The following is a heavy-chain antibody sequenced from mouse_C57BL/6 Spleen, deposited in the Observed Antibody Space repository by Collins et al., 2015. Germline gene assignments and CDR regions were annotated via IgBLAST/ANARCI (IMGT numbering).Heavy chain of an antibody. Sequence: QIQLVQSGPELKKPGETVKISCKASGYTFTDYSMHWVKQAPGKGLKWMGWINTETGEPTYADDFKGRFAFSLETSASTAYLQINNLKNEDTATYFCANYYGFPFAYWGQGTLVTVSA. D-gene: IGHD1-2*01. CDR2: INTETGEP. J-gene: IGHJ3*01. CDR1: GYTFTDYS. V-gene: IGHV9-2-1*01. CDR3: ANYYGFPFAY.